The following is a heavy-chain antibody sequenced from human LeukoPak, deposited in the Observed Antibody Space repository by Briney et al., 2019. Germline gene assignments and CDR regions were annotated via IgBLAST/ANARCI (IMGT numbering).Heavy chain of an antibody. D-gene: IGHD6-19*01. V-gene: IGHV3-21*01. J-gene: IGHJ4*02. Sequence: TGGSLRLSCAASGFTFSSYSMNWVRQAPGKGLEWVSSISSSSSYIYYADSVKGRFTISRDNAKNSLYLQMNSLRAEDTAVYYCARDYYSSGSDATLDYWGQGTLVTVSS. CDR3: ARDYYSSGSDATLDY. CDR1: GFTFSSYS. CDR2: ISSSSSYI.